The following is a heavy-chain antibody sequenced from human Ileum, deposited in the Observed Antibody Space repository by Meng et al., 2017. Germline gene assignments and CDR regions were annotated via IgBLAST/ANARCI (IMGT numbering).Heavy chain of an antibody. CDR1: GGSVSRAGYQ. CDR2: AST. V-gene: IGHV4-61*08. Sequence: QVQLQESGPVLVRPSETLYLICTVSGGSVSRAGYQWGWIRQPPGKGLEWIGYASTNYNPSLKSRVTISLDTSRNQFSLSLSSVTAADTAVYYCARDHMGSLDYWGQGILVTVSS. D-gene: IGHD1-26*01. CDR3: ARDHMGSLDY. J-gene: IGHJ4*02.